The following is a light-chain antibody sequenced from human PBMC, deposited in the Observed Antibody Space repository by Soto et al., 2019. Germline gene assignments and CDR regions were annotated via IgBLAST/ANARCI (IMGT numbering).Light chain of an antibody. V-gene: IGKV1-5*03. CDR2: QAS. J-gene: IGKJ4*01. Sequence: DIQMTQSPSTLSASVGDRVTITCRASQSISSWLAWYQQKPGKAPKLLIFQASSLKSGVPSRFSGSRSATEYTLTISSLQPDDFATYYCEDYSSSSGLTFGGGTKVENK. CDR3: EDYSSSSGLT. CDR1: QSISSW.